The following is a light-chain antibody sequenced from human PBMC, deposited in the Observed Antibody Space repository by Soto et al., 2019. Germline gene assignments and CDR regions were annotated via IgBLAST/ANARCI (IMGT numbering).Light chain of an antibody. CDR3: GSWDSSLSAYV. J-gene: IGLJ1*01. CDR2: DDD. Sequence: QSAMTQPPSVSAAPGQKVTISCSGSSSNIGGNSVSWYQQHPGTAPKLLIYDDDKRPSGIPDRFSGSKSGTSATLGITGFQTGDEADYYCGSWDSSLSAYVFATGTKLTVL. CDR1: SSNIGGNS. V-gene: IGLV1-51*01.